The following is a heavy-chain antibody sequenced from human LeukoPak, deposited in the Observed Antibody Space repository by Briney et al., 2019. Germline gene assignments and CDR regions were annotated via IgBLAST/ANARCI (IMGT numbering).Heavy chain of an antibody. J-gene: IGHJ5*02. CDR1: GGTFSSYA. Sequence: GASVKVSCKASGGTFSSYAISWVRQAPGQGLEWMGGIIPIFGTANYAQKFRGRVTITADKSTSTAYMELSSLRSEDTAVYYCARDGPDSNWFDPWGQGTLVTVSS. CDR3: ARDGPDSNWFDP. D-gene: IGHD3-3*01. CDR2: IIPIFGTA. V-gene: IGHV1-69*06.